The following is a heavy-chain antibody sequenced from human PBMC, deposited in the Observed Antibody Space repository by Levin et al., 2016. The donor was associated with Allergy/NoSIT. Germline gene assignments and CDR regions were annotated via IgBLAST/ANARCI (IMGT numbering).Heavy chain of an antibody. V-gene: IGHV3-64D*06. Sequence: GESLKISCSASGFNFHSYAMHWVRQAPGKGLEYVSGISSNEVSTYYADSVRGRFTISRDNSKNTLYLQMSSLRADDTAVYYCVKGSWATMPDNWLGPWGQGTRVTLSS. CDR2: ISSNEVST. D-gene: IGHD5-24*01. CDR1: GFNFHSYA. J-gene: IGHJ5*02. CDR3: VKGSWATMPDNWLGP.